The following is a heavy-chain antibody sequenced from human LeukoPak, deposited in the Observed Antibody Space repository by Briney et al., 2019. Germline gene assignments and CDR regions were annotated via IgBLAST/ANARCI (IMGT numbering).Heavy chain of an antibody. CDR3: ARHCYGSGSYYSPSWFDP. CDR1: GGSISSSSFY. J-gene: IGHJ5*02. Sequence: PSETLSLTCTVSGGSISSSSFYWGWIRQPPGKGLEWIGSIYYSGSTYYNPSLKSRVTISLDTSKNPFSLRLSSVTAADTAVYYCARHCYGSGSYYSPSWFDPWGQGTLVTVSS. D-gene: IGHD3-10*01. V-gene: IGHV4-39*01. CDR2: IYYSGST.